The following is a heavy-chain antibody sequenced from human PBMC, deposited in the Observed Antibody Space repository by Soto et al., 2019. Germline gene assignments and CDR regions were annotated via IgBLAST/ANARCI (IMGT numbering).Heavy chain of an antibody. V-gene: IGHV4-34*01. CDR2: INHSGST. CDR1: GGSFSGYY. J-gene: IGHJ4*02. CDR3: ARVRDYDFWSGYYVDY. Sequence: SETLSLTCAVDGGSFSGYYWSLIRQPPGKGLEWIGEINHSGSTNYNPSLKSRVTISVDTSKNQFSLKLCSVTAADTAVYYCARVRDYDFWSGYYVDYWGQGTLVTVS. D-gene: IGHD3-3*01.